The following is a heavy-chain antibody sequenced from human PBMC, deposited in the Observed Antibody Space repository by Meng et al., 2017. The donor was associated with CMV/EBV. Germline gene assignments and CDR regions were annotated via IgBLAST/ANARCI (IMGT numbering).Heavy chain of an antibody. CDR1: GGSIGSGSYY. D-gene: IGHD6-6*01. V-gene: IGHV4-39*07. CDR3: ARNPTAARGVDWFDP. J-gene: IGHJ5*02. CDR2: IYYSGRT. Sequence: GGSIGSGSYYWGWLRQPPGKGLEWIGSIYYSGRTYYNPSLKSRVTISVDTSKNQFSLKLSSVTAADTAVYYCARNPTAARGVDWFDPWGQGTLVTVSS.